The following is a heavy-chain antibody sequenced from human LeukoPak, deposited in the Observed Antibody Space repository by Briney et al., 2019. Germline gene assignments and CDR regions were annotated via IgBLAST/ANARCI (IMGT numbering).Heavy chain of an antibody. J-gene: IGHJ4*02. D-gene: IGHD2-15*01. Sequence: SVKVSCKASGFTFTSSAVQWVRQARGQRLEWIGWIVVGSGNTNYAQKFQGRVTITADKSTSTAYMELSSLRSEDTAVYYCARVPCSGGSCYSPYYFDYWGQGTLVTVSS. CDR3: ARVPCSGGSCYSPYYFDY. CDR1: GFTFTSSA. CDR2: IVVGSGNT. V-gene: IGHV1-58*01.